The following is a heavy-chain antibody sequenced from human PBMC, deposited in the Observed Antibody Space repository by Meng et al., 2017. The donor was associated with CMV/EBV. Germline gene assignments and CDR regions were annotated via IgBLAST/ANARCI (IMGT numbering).Heavy chain of an antibody. CDR2: IIPIFGTA. D-gene: IGHD5-24*01. V-gene: IGHV1-69*12. J-gene: IGHJ4*02. CDR1: GGTFLSYS. CDR3: ARMPRDGYNYIDY. Sequence: QGHLLPSGGFLKKPWSSVPVPCNASGGTFLSYSLRCVRQAPGQVLEWIGGIIPIFGTANYAQKFQGRVTITADESTSTAYMEMSSLRSEDKAVYYCARMPRDGYNYIDYWGQGTLVTVSS.